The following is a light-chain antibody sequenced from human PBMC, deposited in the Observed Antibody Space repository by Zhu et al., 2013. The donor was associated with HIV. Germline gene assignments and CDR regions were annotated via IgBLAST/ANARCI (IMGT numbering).Light chain of an antibody. Sequence: EVVLTQSAGTLSLSPGERATLSCRASQSVSSNYLAWYQQKPGQAPRLLIYGASSRLTGIPDRFSGSGSGTDFTLTISRLEPEDFAVYYCQQYGSSYTFGQGTKLEIK. J-gene: IGKJ2*01. CDR2: GAS. V-gene: IGKV3-20*01. CDR3: QQYGSSYT. CDR1: QSVSSNY.